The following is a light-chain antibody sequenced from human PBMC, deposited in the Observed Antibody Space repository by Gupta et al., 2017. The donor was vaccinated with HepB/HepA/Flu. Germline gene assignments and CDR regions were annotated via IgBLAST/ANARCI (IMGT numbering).Light chain of an antibody. Sequence: QSALTQPASVSASPGQSITISCTGTSSDVGRYNLVSWYQQHPGKAPKLMIYDASKRPSGVSNRFSGSKSGNTASLTITGLQAEDEADYYCCSYEGSSTFWVFGGGTKLTVL. CDR2: DAS. V-gene: IGLV2-23*02. CDR1: SSDVGRYNL. CDR3: CSYEGSSTFWV. J-gene: IGLJ2*01.